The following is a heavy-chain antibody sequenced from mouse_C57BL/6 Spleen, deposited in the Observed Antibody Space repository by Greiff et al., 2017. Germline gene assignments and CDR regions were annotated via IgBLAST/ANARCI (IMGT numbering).Heavy chain of an antibody. CDR2: ISSGGSYT. D-gene: IGHD2-5*01. CDR1: GFTFSSYG. CDR3: ARRDYSNSGCFDY. V-gene: IGHV5-6*02. J-gene: IGHJ2*01. Sequence: EVKLMESGGDLVKPGGSLKLSCAASGFTFSSYGLSWVRQTPDKRLEWVATISSGGSYTYYPHSVKGRFTISRDKAKNTLYLQMSSLKSEDTAMYYCARRDYSNSGCFDYWGQGTTLTVSS.